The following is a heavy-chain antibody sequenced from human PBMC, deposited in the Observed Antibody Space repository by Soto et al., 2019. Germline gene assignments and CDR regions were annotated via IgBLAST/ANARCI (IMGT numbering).Heavy chain of an antibody. J-gene: IGHJ5*02. CDR3: ARLCCGDASAP. CDR1: GDSVSNTYYS. CDR2: VSYTGGT. V-gene: IGHV4-61*01. D-gene: IGHD2-21*01. Sequence: QVHLQESGPGLVKPSETLSLTCTVSGDSVSNTYYSWSWMRQPPGKGLEWIGYVSYTGGTTYNPSLKGRVSVSLDTSQSPFSLTLTSATAADTSLYDCARLCCGDASAPWGQGTLVTVSS.